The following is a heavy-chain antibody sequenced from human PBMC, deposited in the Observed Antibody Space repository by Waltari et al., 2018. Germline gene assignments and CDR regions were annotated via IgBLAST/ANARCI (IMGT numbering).Heavy chain of an antibody. CDR3: ARGLKQQQLVYI. V-gene: IGHV3-48*04. J-gene: IGHJ4*02. D-gene: IGHD6-13*01. CDR2: ISGSSSTI. Sequence: EVQLVESGGGLVQPGGSRRLSCAASGFTFSTYSMNWVRQAPGKGLEWVSYISGSSSTIYYADSVKGRFTISRDNAKNSLYLQMNSLRAEDTAVYYCARGLKQQQLVYIWGQGTLVTVSS. CDR1: GFTFSTYS.